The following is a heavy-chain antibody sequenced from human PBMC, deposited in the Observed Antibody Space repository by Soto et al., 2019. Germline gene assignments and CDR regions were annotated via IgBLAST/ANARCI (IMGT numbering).Heavy chain of an antibody. V-gene: IGHV1-2*04. CDR1: GYTFTGYY. CDR3: ARGPYCSSTSCYSGFDYYMDV. D-gene: IGHD2-2*01. J-gene: IGHJ6*03. CDR2: INPNSGGT. Sequence: QVQLVQSGAEVKKPGASVKVSCKASGYTFTGYYMHWVRQAPGQGLEWMGWINPNSGGTNYAQKFQGWVTMTRDTSISTAYMELSRLRSDDTAVYYCARGPYCSSTSCYSGFDYYMDVWGKGTTVTVSS.